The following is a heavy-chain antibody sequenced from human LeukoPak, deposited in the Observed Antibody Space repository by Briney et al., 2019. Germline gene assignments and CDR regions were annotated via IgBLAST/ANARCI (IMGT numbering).Heavy chain of an antibody. CDR2: ITGSSSTI. CDR1: GFTFSTYS. CDR3: ARRFDS. Sequence: GGSLRLSCAASGFTFSTYSMNWVRQAPGKGLEWVSYITGSSSTIYYADSVKGRFTISRDNAKNSLYLQMNSLRAEDTAVYYCARRFDSWGREPWSPSPQ. V-gene: IGHV3-48*01. J-gene: IGHJ4*02.